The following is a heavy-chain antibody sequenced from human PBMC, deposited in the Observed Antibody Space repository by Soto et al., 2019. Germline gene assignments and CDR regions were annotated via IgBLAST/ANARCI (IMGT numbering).Heavy chain of an antibody. V-gene: IGHV4-39*07. J-gene: IGHJ6*02. CDR3: ARDSPGAVVGYYYYRMHV. CDR1: GGSISSSSYY. D-gene: IGHD2-15*01. CDR2: IYYSGST. Sequence: SETLSLTCTVSGGSISSSSYYWGWIRQPPGKGLEWIGSIYYSGSTYYNPSLKSRVTISVDTSKNQFSLKLSSVTAADTAVYYCARDSPGAVVGYYYYRMHVWGQGTTVTVS.